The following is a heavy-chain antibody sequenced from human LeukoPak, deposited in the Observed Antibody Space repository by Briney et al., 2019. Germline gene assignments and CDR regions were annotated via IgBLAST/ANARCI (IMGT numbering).Heavy chain of an antibody. D-gene: IGHD3-9*01. J-gene: IGHJ5*02. CDR1: GFTVSSNY. CDR2: IYSGGST. CDR3: AREVHKNYNILTGYLDP. Sequence: PGGSLRLSCAASGFTVSSNYMSWVRQAPGKGLEWVSVIYSGGSTYYADSVKGRFTISRDNSKNTLYLQMNSLRAEDTAVYYCAREVHKNYNILTGYLDPWGQGTLVTVSS. V-gene: IGHV3-66*01.